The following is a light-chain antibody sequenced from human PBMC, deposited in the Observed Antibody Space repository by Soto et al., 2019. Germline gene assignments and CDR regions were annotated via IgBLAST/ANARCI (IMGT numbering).Light chain of an antibody. V-gene: IGLV2-14*01. CDR3: SSYTTSSYVV. J-gene: IGLJ2*01. CDR1: SSDIGGHNF. CDR2: EVS. Sequence: QSALTQPAAVSGSPGQSITISCTGTSSDIGGHNFVSWYQHHPGKAPKLLIYEVSYRASGVSNRFTGSKSANTASLTISGLQAEDEADYSCSSYTTSSYVVFGGGTKGTVL.